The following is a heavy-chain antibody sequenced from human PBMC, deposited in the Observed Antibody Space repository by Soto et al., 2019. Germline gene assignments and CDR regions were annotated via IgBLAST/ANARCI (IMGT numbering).Heavy chain of an antibody. V-gene: IGHV3-53*01. J-gene: IGHJ4*02. CDR2: IASGGST. D-gene: IGHD6-19*01. Sequence: EVQLVESGGGLIQPGGSLRLSCAASGFTVSSDYMSWVRQAPGKGLERVSVIASGGSTYYADSVKGRFTISRHNSENTLYLHMISLRVEDTAVYYCARELWSGGWKNFFAYWGQGTLVIVSS. CDR3: ARELWSGGWKNFFAY. CDR1: GFTVSSDY.